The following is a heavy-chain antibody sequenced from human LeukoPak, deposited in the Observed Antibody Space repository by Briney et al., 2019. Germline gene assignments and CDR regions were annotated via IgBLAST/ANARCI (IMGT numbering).Heavy chain of an antibody. CDR2: ITGSGGST. J-gene: IGHJ3*02. Sequence: PGGSLRLSCAASGFTFSNYAMSWVRQAPGKGLEWVSSITGSGGSTYYADSVKGRFTISRDNSKNTLYLQMNSLRAEDTAVYYCAKGYGYSYGPDAFDIWGQGTMVTVSS. V-gene: IGHV3-23*01. D-gene: IGHD5-18*01. CDR1: GFTFSNYA. CDR3: AKGYGYSYGPDAFDI.